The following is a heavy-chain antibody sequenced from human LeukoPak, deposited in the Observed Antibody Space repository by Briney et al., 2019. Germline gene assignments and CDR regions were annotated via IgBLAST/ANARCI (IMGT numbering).Heavy chain of an antibody. CDR1: GYTFTSYG. CDR2: ISAYNGNT. V-gene: IGHV1-18*01. J-gene: IGHJ6*02. D-gene: IGHD3-9*01. Sequence: ASVKVSCKASGYTFTSYGISWVRQAPGQGLEWMGWISAYNGNTNYAQKLQGRVTMTGNTSISTAYMELSSLRSEDTAVYYCAREYYDILTGYYSHYYYGMDVWGQGTTVTVSS. CDR3: AREYYDILTGYYSHYYYGMDV.